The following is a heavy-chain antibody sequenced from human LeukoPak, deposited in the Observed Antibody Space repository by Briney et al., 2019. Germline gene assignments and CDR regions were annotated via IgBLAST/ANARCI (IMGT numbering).Heavy chain of an antibody. J-gene: IGHJ3*02. V-gene: IGHV3-48*03. CDR3: ARESAPQYYDSSGNYHASGADAFDI. Sequence: GGSLRLSCTASGFTFSSYEMNWVRQAPGKGLEWVSYIGPSISSKYYADSVRGRFTISRDNAKQSLYLQINNLKAEDTAVYYCARESAPQYYDSSGNYHASGADAFDIWAKGHWSPSLQ. CDR1: GFTFSSYE. CDR2: IGPSISSK. D-gene: IGHD3-22*01.